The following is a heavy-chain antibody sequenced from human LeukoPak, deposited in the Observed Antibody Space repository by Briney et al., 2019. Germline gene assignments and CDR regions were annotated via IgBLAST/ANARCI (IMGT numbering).Heavy chain of an antibody. J-gene: IGHJ3*02. CDR2: ISYDGSNK. CDR1: GFTFSSYA. Sequence: PGRSLRLSCAASGFTFSSYAMHWVRQAPGKGLEWVAVISYDGSNKYYADSVKGRFIISRDNSKNTLYLQMNSLRAEDTAVYYCARDRGYDILTGYGHAFDIWGQGTMVTVSS. V-gene: IGHV3-30-3*01. D-gene: IGHD3-9*01. CDR3: ARDRGYDILTGYGHAFDI.